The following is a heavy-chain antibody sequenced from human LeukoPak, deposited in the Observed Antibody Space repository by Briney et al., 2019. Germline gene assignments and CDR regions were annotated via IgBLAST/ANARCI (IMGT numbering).Heavy chain of an antibody. CDR2: TYYRSKWNN. Sequence: SQTLSLTCAISGDSVPGNSADAWNWLRQSPSRGLEWLGRTYYRSKWNNDYAVSVKSRITINPDTSKNQFSLHLNSVTPEDTAVYYCARGRNSGFDYWGQGTLVTVSS. CDR3: ARGRNSGFDY. D-gene: IGHD2/OR15-2a*01. CDR1: GDSVPGNSADA. V-gene: IGHV6-1*01. J-gene: IGHJ4*02.